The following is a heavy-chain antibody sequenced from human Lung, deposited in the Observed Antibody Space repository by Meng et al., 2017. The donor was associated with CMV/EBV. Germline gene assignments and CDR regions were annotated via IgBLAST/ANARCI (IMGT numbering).Heavy chain of an antibody. J-gene: IGHJ6*02. Sequence: GESLKISCAASGFTFDNYEMNWVRQAPGKGLEWISYINKNGFNIEYADSVKGRFTIPRDNAKNSLFLQLDRLRADDTAVYYCARNTLSYYGMDLWGRETTVTFSS. CDR2: INKNGFNI. CDR1: GFTFDNYE. D-gene: IGHD1/OR15-1a*01. V-gene: IGHV3-48*03. CDR3: ARNTLSYYGMDL.